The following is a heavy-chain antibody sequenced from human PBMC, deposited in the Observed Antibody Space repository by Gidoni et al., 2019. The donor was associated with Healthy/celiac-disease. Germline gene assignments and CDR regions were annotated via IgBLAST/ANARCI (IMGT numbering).Heavy chain of an antibody. Sequence: QAQLQESGPGLVKPSETLSPTCNVPGRSISSSYWSWIRQPPGKGQEWIGYIYSSVSTKYNPSLKSRVTISVDTSKTQFSLKLSSVTAADTAVYYCASALASGSSYYYYYMDVWGKGTTVTVSS. CDR1: GRSISSSY. J-gene: IGHJ6*03. D-gene: IGHD1-26*01. CDR2: IYSSVST. V-gene: IGHV4-59*01. CDR3: ASALASGSSYYYYYMDV.